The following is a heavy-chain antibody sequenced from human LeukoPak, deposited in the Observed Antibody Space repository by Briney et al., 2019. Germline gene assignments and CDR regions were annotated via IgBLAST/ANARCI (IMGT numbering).Heavy chain of an antibody. Sequence: GASVKVSCKASGYTFTSYGISWVRQAPGQGLEWMGWISAYNGNTNYAQKLQGRVTMTTDTSTSTAYMELRSLRSDDTAVYYCARDRRSSSWSPLYDWFDPWGQGTLVTVSS. D-gene: IGHD6-13*01. CDR2: ISAYNGNT. J-gene: IGHJ5*02. V-gene: IGHV1-18*01. CDR3: ARDRRSSSWSPLYDWFDP. CDR1: GYTFTSYG.